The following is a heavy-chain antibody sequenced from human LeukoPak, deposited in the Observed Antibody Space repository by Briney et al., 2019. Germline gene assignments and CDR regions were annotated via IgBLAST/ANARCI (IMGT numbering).Heavy chain of an antibody. Sequence: SETLSLTCSVSGDSIGSGPYYWSWIRQSPGKGLEWIGTIYYTRNTYYNSSLKSRVTISIDTSKNQFSLKLSSLTAADTAIYYCARRDNSDSSGYFDHWGQGTLVTVSS. CDR1: GDSIGSGPYY. CDR3: ARRDNSDSSGYFDH. CDR2: IYYTRNT. J-gene: IGHJ4*02. D-gene: IGHD3-22*01. V-gene: IGHV4-39*01.